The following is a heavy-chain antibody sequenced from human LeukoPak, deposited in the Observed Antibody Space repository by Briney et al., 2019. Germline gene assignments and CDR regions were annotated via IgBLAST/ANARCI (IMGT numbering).Heavy chain of an antibody. V-gene: IGHV3-21*01. CDR2: ISSSSSYI. Sequence: GGFLRLSCAASGFTFSSYSMNWVRQAPGKGLEWVSSISSSSSYIYYADSVKGRFTISRDNAKNSLYLQMNSLRAEDTAVYYCARDTSIVVVPAAIRPGAFDIWGQGTMVTVSS. CDR3: ARDTSIVVVPAAIRPGAFDI. D-gene: IGHD2-2*01. J-gene: IGHJ3*02. CDR1: GFTFSSYS.